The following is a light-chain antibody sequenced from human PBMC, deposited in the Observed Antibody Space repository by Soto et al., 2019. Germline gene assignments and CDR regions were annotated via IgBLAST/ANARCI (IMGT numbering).Light chain of an antibody. J-gene: IGLJ1*01. CDR2: GVS. V-gene: IGLV2-11*01. CDR3: CSYAGSYTFV. CDR1: ASNVGGYSY. Sequence: QSALTQPRSVSGSPGQSVTISCTGTASNVGGYSYVSWYQQHPGKVPKLIIYGVSKWPSGVPDRFSGSKSGNTASLTISGLQAEDEGDYYCCSYAGSYTFVFGTGTKVTVL.